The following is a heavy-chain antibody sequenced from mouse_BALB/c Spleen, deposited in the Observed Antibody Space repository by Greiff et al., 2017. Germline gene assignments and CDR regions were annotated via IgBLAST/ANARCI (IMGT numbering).Heavy chain of an antibody. V-gene: IGHV5-9-1*01. D-gene: IGHD2-14*01. CDR1: GFTFSSYA. CDR3: ARSRYDRYFDV. J-gene: IGHJ1*01. CDR2: ISSGGSYT. Sequence: DVMLVESGGGLVKPGGSLKLSCAASGFTFSSYAMSWVRQTPEKRLEWVATISSGGSYTYYPDSVKGRFTISRDNAKNTLYLQMSSLRSEDTAMYYCARSRYDRYFDVWGAGTTVTVSS.